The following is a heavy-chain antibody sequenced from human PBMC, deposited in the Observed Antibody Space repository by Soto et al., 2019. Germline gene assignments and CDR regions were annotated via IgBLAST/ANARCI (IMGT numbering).Heavy chain of an antibody. V-gene: IGHV1-3*01. CDR1: GYTFTSYA. CDR2: INAGNGNT. D-gene: IGHD7-27*01. Sequence: ASVKVSCKASGYTFTSYAMHWVRQAPGQRLEWMGWINAGNGNTKYSQKFQGRVTITRDTSASTAYMELSSLRSEDTAVYYCARDLHTLTGYYYYCMDVWGQGTTVTVSS. J-gene: IGHJ6*02. CDR3: ARDLHTLTGYYYYCMDV.